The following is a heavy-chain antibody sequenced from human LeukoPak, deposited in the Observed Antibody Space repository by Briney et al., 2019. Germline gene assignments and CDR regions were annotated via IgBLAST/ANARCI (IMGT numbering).Heavy chain of an antibody. CDR3: ARSTMVRGVLSWFDP. J-gene: IGHJ5*02. D-gene: IGHD3-10*01. Sequence: GESLKISCKGSGYSFTSYWIGWVRQMPGKGLEWMGIIYPGDSDTRYSPSFQGQVTISADKSISTAYLQWSSLKASDTAMYYCARSTMVRGVLSWFDPWGQGTLVTVSS. CDR1: GYSFTSYW. CDR2: IYPGDSDT. V-gene: IGHV5-51*01.